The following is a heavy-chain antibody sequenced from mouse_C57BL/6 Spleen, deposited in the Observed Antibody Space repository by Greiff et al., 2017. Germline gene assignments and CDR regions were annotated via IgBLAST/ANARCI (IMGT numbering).Heavy chain of an antibody. J-gene: IGHJ3*01. CDR1: GYTFTSYR. CDR2: IDPSDSET. D-gene: IGHD1-1*01. V-gene: IGHV1-52*01. Sequence: VKLQQPGAELVRPGSSVKLSCKASGYTFTSYRMHWVKQRHIQGLEWIGNIDPSDSETHYNQKFKDKATLTVDKSSSAALMQLSSLTSEASAVYYCARGGYGSAFAYWGQGTLVTVSA. CDR3: ARGGYGSAFAY.